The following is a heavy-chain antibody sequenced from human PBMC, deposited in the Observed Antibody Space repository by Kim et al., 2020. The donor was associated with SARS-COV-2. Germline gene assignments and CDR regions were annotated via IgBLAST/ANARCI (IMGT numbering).Heavy chain of an antibody. CDR2: IYYSGST. J-gene: IGHJ6*02. D-gene: IGHD3-3*01. CDR3: ARYYDPNYYGMDV. Sequence: SETLSLTCTVSGGSISSYYWSWIRQPPGKGLEWIGYIYYSGSTNYNPSLKSRVTISVDTSKNQFSLKLSSVTAADTAVYYCARYYDPNYYGMDVWGQGTTVTVSS. V-gene: IGHV4-59*13. CDR1: GGSISSYY.